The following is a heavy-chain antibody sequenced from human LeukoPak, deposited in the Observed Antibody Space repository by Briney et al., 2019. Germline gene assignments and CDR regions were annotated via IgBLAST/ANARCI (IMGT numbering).Heavy chain of an antibody. V-gene: IGHV1-18*04. CDR1: GYSFTGYY. D-gene: IGHD2-2*01. CDR3: ARDGTSTDDY. CDR2: ISGNNDHP. Sequence: ASVKVSCKASGYSFTGYYIHWVRQAPGQGLEWMGWISGNNDHPHYGQKFQGRLTVTTDSSTSTAYMELRNLRSDDTAVYYCARDGTSTDDYWGQGTLVTVSS. J-gene: IGHJ4*02.